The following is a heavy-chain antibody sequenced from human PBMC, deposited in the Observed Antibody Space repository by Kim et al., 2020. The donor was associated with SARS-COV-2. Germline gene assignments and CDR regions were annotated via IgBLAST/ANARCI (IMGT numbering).Heavy chain of an antibody. Sequence: SETLSLTCAVYGGSFSGYYWSWIRQPPGKGLEWIGEINHSGSTNYNPSLKSRVTISVDTSKNQFSLKLSSVTAADTAVYYCEYYYDSSRHLFDYWGQGTLVTVSS. D-gene: IGHD3-22*01. J-gene: IGHJ4*02. CDR3: EYYYDSSRHLFDY. CDR1: GGSFSGYY. CDR2: INHSGST. V-gene: IGHV4-34*01.